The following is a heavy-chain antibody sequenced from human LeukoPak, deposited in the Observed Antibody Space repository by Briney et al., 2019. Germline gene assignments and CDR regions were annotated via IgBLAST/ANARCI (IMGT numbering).Heavy chain of an antibody. CDR3: ASFHDYGDYAVDY. J-gene: IGHJ4*02. CDR2: IKQDGSEK. V-gene: IGHV3-7*01. CDR1: GFTFSSYW. D-gene: IGHD4-17*01. Sequence: TGGSLRLSCAASGFTFSSYWMSWVRQAPGKGLEWVANIKQDGSEKYYVDSVKGRFTISRDNAKNSLYLQMNSLRAEDTAVYYCASFHDYGDYAVDYWGQGTLVTVSS.